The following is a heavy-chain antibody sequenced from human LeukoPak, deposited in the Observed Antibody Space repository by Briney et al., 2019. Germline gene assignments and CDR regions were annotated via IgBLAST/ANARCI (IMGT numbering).Heavy chain of an antibody. CDR3: VRTYDRSGHYYPDY. CDR1: GYNFPTYW. CDR2: IYPGDSDT. Sequence: GESLKISCKGSGYNFPTYWIGWVRQMPGKGLEWMGFIYPGDSDTKYSPSFQGQVSISVDESISTASLQWSSLKASDTAMYYCVRTYDRSGHYYPDYWGQGTPVTVSS. D-gene: IGHD3-22*01. J-gene: IGHJ4*02. V-gene: IGHV5-51*01.